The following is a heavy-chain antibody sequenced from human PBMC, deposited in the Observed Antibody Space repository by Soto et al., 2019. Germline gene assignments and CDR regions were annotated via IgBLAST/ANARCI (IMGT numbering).Heavy chain of an antibody. D-gene: IGHD3-16*02. J-gene: IGHJ5*02. CDR1: GFSLSNARMG. CDR3: ARTETRAFYDYIWGSYRWDWFDP. Sequence: SGPTLVNPTETLTLTCTVSGFSLSNARMGVSWIRQPPGKALEWLAHIFSNDEKSYSTSLKSRLTISKDTSKSQVVLTMTNMDPVDTATYYCARTETRAFYDYIWGSYRWDWFDPWGQGTLVTVSS. V-gene: IGHV2-26*01. CDR2: IFSNDEK.